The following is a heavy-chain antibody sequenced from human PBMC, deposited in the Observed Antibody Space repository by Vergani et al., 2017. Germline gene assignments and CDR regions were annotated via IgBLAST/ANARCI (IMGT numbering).Heavy chain of an antibody. CDR1: GFTFDDYA. CDR2: ISWNSGSI. V-gene: IGHV3-9*01. J-gene: IGHJ4*02. D-gene: IGHD6-13*01. CDR3: AKGRLYSSSWYIPRFDY. Sequence: EVQLVESGGGLVQPGRSLRLSCAASGFTFDDYAMHWVRQAPGKGLEWVSGISWNSGSIGYADSVKGRFTISRDNAKNSLYLQMNSLGAEDTALYYCAKGRLYSSSWYIPRFDYWGQGTLVTVSS.